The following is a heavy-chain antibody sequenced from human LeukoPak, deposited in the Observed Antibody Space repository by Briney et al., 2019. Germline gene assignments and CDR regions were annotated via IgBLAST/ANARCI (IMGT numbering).Heavy chain of an antibody. CDR2: IHGSGST. CDR1: GDSFSRNTYS. V-gene: IGHV4-61*05. Sequence: PSETLSLTCTVSGDSFSRNTYSWGWIRQPPGKGLEWIGYIHGSGSTNHNPSLKSRVTISVDTSKNQFSLKLRSVTAADTAVYYCARQYSYVHFDYWGQGTLVTVSS. J-gene: IGHJ4*02. CDR3: ARQYSYVHFDY. D-gene: IGHD5-18*01.